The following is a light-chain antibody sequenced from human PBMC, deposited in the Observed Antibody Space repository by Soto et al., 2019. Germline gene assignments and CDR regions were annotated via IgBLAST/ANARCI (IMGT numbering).Light chain of an antibody. CDR3: AAWDDSLNGHV. CDR1: SSNIGSNA. CDR2: SNN. V-gene: IGLV1-44*01. Sequence: QSVLTQPPSASGTPGQRVTISCSGGSSNIGSNAVNWYQQLPGTAPKLLIYSNNQRPSGVPDRFSGSKSGTSASLAISGLQSEDEADYYCAAWDDSLNGHVFGTGTKLTVL. J-gene: IGLJ1*01.